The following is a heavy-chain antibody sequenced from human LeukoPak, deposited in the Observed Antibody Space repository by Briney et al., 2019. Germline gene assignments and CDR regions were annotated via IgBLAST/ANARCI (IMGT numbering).Heavy chain of an antibody. CDR3: AKSQVTGWYDFDY. J-gene: IGHJ4*02. Sequence: GGALRLSCAASGFTFSSYGMNWVRQAPGKGLEWVASIRSDGSDKKYADSVKGQFTISRDNSKSTLNLQMNSLRPEDTAVYYCAKSQVTGWYDFDYWGQGTLVIVSS. D-gene: IGHD6-19*01. CDR1: GFTFSSYG. CDR2: IRSDGSDK. V-gene: IGHV3-30*02.